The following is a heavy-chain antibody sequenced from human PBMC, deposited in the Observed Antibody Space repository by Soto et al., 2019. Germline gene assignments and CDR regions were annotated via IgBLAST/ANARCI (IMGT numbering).Heavy chain of an antibody. CDR2: ISAYNGNT. Sequence: QVQLVQSGAEVKKPGASVKVSCKASGYTFTSYGISWVRQAPGQGLEWMGWISAYNGNTNYAQKLQGRVTMTTDTSTSTPYMELRSLRSDDTAVYYCARSVSGVGLRLGELSFSDYWGQGTLVTVSS. J-gene: IGHJ4*02. CDR3: ARSVSGVGLRLGELSFSDY. CDR1: GYTFTSYG. V-gene: IGHV1-18*01. D-gene: IGHD3-16*02.